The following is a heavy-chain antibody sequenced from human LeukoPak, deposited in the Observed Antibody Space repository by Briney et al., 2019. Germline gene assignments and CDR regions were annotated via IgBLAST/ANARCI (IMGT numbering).Heavy chain of an antibody. J-gene: IGHJ4*02. CDR2: IYYSGST. CDR1: GGSISSGGYY. Sequence: SSQTLSLTCAVSGGSISSGGYYWGWVRQHPGKGLECIGYIYYSGSTYYNPSLKSRLTISLDTSKNQFSLKLRSVSAADTAVYYCARSPFRYESSGYNDYWGQGTLVTVSS. V-gene: IGHV4-31*11. CDR3: ARSPFRYESSGYNDY. D-gene: IGHD3-22*01.